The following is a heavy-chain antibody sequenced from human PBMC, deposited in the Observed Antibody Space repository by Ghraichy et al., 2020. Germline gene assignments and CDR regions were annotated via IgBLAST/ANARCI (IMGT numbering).Heavy chain of an antibody. Sequence: SQTLSLTCAVSGDVIGAGCYSWSWIRQSPGKGLEWVGYTYHDGPTHLNPSLKNLVTILVDKSQHQFSLNLSSLTAADTSVYYCARGAHDYAFDFWGQGAPVTVTS. CDR2: TYHDGPT. D-gene: IGHD4-17*01. CDR3: ARGAHDYAFDF. J-gene: IGHJ4*02. V-gene: IGHV4-30-2*06. CDR1: GDVIGAGCYS.